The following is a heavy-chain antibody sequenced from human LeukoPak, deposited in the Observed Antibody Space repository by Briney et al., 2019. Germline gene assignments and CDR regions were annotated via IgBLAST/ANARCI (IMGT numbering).Heavy chain of an antibody. J-gene: IGHJ6*04. D-gene: IGHD2-15*01. CDR3: ARDRRYCSGGSCYYYYGMDV. Sequence: SETLSLTCTVSGGSISSGDYYWSWIRQPPGKGLEWIGYIYYSGSTNYNPSLKSRVTISVDTSKNQFSLKLSSVTAADTAVYYCARDRRYCSGGSCYYYYGMDVWGKGTTVTVSS. V-gene: IGHV4-61*08. CDR1: GGSISSGDYY. CDR2: IYYSGST.